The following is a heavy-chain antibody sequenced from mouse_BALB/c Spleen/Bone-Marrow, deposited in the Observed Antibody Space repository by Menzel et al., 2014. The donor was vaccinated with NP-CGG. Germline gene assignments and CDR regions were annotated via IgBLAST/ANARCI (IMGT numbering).Heavy chain of an antibody. CDR1: GFTFSTYG. CDR2: ISNGGIYT. D-gene: IGHD2-4*01. V-gene: IGHV5-6*01. Sequence: EVKLMESGGDLVKPGGSLKLSCAASGFTFSTYGMSWVRQTPDKRLEWVAAISNGGIYTYYPDTVKGRFTISRDNAKNTLYLQMSSLKSEDTAMYYCVRPYDYGTWFAYWGQGTLVIVSA. CDR3: VRPYDYGTWFAY. J-gene: IGHJ3*01.